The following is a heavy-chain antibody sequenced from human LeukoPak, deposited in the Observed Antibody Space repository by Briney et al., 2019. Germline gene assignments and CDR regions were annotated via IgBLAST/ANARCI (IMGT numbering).Heavy chain of an antibody. V-gene: IGHV3-23*01. CDR1: GFTLTSYA. Sequence: GGSLRLSCAASGFTLTSYAMSWVRQAPGKGLEWVSAIIGSVHSTYYADSVKGRFTISRDNSKNTLYLQMNSLRAEDTAVYYCAKGRTVTTGQNFDYWGQGTLVTVSS. D-gene: IGHD4-17*01. J-gene: IGHJ4*02. CDR2: IIGSVHST. CDR3: AKGRTVTTGQNFDY.